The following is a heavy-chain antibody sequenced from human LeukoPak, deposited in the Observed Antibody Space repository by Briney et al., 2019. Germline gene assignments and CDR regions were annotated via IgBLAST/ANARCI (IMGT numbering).Heavy chain of an antibody. Sequence: GASVKVSCKVSGYTLTELSMHWVRQAPGKGLEWMGGFDPEDGETIYAQKFQGRVTMTEDTSTDTAYMELSSLRSEDTAVYYCARDDRYCTSTSCYGMDVWGKGTTVTVSS. J-gene: IGHJ6*04. V-gene: IGHV1-24*01. D-gene: IGHD2-2*01. CDR1: GYTLTELS. CDR3: ARDDRYCTSTSCYGMDV. CDR2: FDPEDGET.